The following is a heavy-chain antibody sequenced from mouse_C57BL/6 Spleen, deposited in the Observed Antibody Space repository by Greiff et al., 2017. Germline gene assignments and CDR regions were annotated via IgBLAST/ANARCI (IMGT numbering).Heavy chain of an antibody. J-gene: IGHJ4*01. D-gene: IGHD1-1*01. CDR1: GFTFSSYA. CDR3: ARDGSSYAYAMDY. V-gene: IGHV5-4*01. CDR2: ISDGGSYT. Sequence: EVKVVESGGGLVKPGGSLKLSCAASGFTFSSYAMSWVRQTPEKRLEWVATISDGGSYTYYPDNVKGRFTISRDNAKNNLYLQMSHLKSEDTAMYYCARDGSSYAYAMDYWGQGTSVTVSS.